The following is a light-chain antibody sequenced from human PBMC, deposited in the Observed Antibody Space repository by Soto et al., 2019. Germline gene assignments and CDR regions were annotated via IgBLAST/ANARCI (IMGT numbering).Light chain of an antibody. CDR3: QKYNSAPRT. J-gene: IGKJ3*01. V-gene: IGKV1-27*01. CDR2: AAS. Sequence: PSSLSASVGDRVTITCRASQGISNYLAWYQQKPGKVPKLLIYAASTLQSGVPSRFSGSGSGTDFTLTISGLQPEDVATYYCQKYNSAPRTFGPGTKVDIK. CDR1: QGISNY.